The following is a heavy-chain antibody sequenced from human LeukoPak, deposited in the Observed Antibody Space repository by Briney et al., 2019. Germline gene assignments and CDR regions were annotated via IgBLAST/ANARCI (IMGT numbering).Heavy chain of an antibody. CDR3: ARGPSIQLWSDPYYYYGMDV. Sequence: SETLSLTCAVYGESFSGYYWSWIRQPPGKGLEWIGEINHSGSTNYNPSLKSRVTISVDTSKNQFPLKLSSVTAADTAVYYCARGPSIQLWSDPYYYYGMDVWGKGTTVTVSS. D-gene: IGHD5-18*01. V-gene: IGHV4-34*01. CDR2: INHSGST. CDR1: GESFSGYY. J-gene: IGHJ6*04.